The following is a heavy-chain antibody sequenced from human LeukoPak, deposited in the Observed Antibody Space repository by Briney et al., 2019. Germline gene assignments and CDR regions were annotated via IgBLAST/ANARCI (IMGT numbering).Heavy chain of an antibody. D-gene: IGHD5-12*01. J-gene: IGHJ2*01. CDR1: GGSISSGGYY. V-gene: IGHV4-31*03. Sequence: PSETLSLTCTVSGGSISSGGYYWSWIRQHPGKGLEWIGYIYYSGSTYYTPSLKNRVTISVATSKNQFSLRLSSVTAVDTAVYYCARGGGGYSWYFGLWGRGTLVTVSS. CDR2: IYYSGST. CDR3: ARGGGGYSWYFGL.